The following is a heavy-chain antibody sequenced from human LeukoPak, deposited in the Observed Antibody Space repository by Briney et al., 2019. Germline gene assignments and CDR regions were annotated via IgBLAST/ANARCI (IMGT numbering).Heavy chain of an antibody. D-gene: IGHD3-10*01. CDR3: SRDGLDYYGSGSYRGFDY. V-gene: IGHV3-49*04. J-gene: IGHJ4*02. Sequence: GGSLRLSCTASGFTFGDYSMSWVRQAPGKGLEYIGFIRTKDFGGTTEYAASVKGRFTISRDDSKSIAYLQLHSLQSEDTAVYYCSRDGLDYYGSGSYRGFDYWGQGTLVTVSS. CDR2: IRTKDFGGTT. CDR1: GFTFGDYS.